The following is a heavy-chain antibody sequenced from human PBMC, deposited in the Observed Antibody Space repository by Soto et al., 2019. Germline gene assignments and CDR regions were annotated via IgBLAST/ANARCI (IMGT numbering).Heavy chain of an antibody. CDR2: ISAYNGNT. Sequence: QVQLVQSGAEVKKPGASVKVSCKASGYTFTSYGISWVRQAPGQGLEWMGWISAYNGNTNYAQNLQGRVTMTTDTSTRTAYMELRTLRSDDTALYYCARDSVGPTRFDHCGQGTLVTVSS. J-gene: IGHJ4*02. V-gene: IGHV1-18*01. CDR3: ARDSVGPTRFDH. D-gene: IGHD1-26*01. CDR1: GYTFTSYG.